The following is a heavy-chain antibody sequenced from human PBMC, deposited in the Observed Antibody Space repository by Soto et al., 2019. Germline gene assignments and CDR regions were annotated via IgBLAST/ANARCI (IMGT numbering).Heavy chain of an antibody. V-gene: IGHV4-39*01. D-gene: IGHD6-13*01. CDR1: GGSISSSSYY. CDR3: ARRGNSSSWYLDAFDI. J-gene: IGHJ3*02. CDR2: IYYSGST. Sequence: TLSLTCTVSGGSISSSSYYWGWIRQPPGKGLEWIGSIYYSGSTYYNPSLKSRVTISVDTSKNQFSLKLSSVTAADTAVYYCARRGNSSSWYLDAFDIWGQGTMVTVSS.